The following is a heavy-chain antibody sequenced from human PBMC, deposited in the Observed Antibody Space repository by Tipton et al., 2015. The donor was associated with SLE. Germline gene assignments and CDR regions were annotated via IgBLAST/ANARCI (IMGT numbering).Heavy chain of an antibody. CDR1: GGSISSSSYY. Sequence: TLSLTCTVSGGSISSSSYYWGWIRQPPGKGLEWIGSIYHSGSTYYNPSLKSRVTISVDTSKNQFSLKLSSVTAADTAVYYCAREGPVAARSFDYWGQGTLVTVSS. CDR3: AREGPVAARSFDY. D-gene: IGHD6-6*01. CDR2: IYHSGST. J-gene: IGHJ4*02. V-gene: IGHV4-39*07.